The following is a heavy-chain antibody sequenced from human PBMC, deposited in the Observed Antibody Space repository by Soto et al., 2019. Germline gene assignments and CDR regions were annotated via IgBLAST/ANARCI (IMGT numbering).Heavy chain of an antibody. CDR1: RYTFSSYA. CDR2: ISTYNGNT. CDR3: ARDFDY. J-gene: IGHJ4*02. V-gene: IGHV1-18*01. Sequence: QVQLVQSGAEVKQPGASVKVSCKASRYTFSSYAINWVRQAPGHGLEWMGWISTYNGNTDYAQKVQGRVTMTTDTSTNTAYMELRNLTSDDTAVYYCARDFDYWGQGTLVTVSS.